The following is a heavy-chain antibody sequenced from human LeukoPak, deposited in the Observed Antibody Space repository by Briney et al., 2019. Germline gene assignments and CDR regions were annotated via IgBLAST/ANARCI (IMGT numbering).Heavy chain of an antibody. CDR2: ISYDGSNK. V-gene: IGHV3-30-3*01. CDR3: ARGTFGGYFDY. D-gene: IGHD2/OR15-2a*01. J-gene: IGHJ4*02. CDR1: GFTFSSYA. Sequence: GRSLRLSCAASGFTFSSYAMHWVRQAPGKGLEWVAVISYDGSNKYYADSVKGRFTISRDNSKNTLYLQMNSLRAEDTAVYYCARGTFGGYFDYWGQGTLVTVSS.